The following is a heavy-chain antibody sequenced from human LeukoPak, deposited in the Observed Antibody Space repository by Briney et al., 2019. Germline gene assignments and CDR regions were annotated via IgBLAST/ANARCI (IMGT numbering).Heavy chain of an antibody. V-gene: IGHV3-21*01. Sequence: GGSLRLSCAASGFTFSSYSMNWVRQAPGKGLEWVSSISSSSSYIYYADSVKGRFTISRDNAKNSLYLQMNSLRAEDTAVYYCARAYQWLADGDAFDIWGQGTMVTVSS. CDR2: ISSSSSYI. D-gene: IGHD6-19*01. CDR3: ARAYQWLADGDAFDI. J-gene: IGHJ3*02. CDR1: GFTFSSYS.